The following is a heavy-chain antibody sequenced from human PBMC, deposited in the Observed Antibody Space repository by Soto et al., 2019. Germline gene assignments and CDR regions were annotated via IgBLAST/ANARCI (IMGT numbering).Heavy chain of an antibody. CDR1: GASFTGYY. J-gene: IGHJ2*01. CDR2: VSHSGTT. CDR3: ARYGGTAIWYFDI. Sequence: QVRLQQWGAGLLKPSETLSLTCAVYGASFTGYYWTWLRQPPGKGLEWIGEVSHSGTTKYNPSLKSRVTISLDTSKRQFSLELTSVTAADTAVYYCARYGGTAIWYFDIWGRGTSVSVSS. D-gene: IGHD2-15*01. V-gene: IGHV4-34*01.